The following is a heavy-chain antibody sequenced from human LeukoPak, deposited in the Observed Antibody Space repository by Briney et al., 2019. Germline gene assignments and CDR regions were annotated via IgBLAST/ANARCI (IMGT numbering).Heavy chain of an antibody. CDR2: VSHSGST. CDR3: AILPSS. J-gene: IGHJ5*02. CDR1: GGSISSSSYY. Sequence: SETLSLTCTVSGGSISSSSYYWGWIRQPPGKGLEWIASVSHSGSTYYNPSLKSRVTISVDTSKNQFSLKLSSVTAADTAVYYCAILPSSWGQGTLVTVSS. V-gene: IGHV4-39*01.